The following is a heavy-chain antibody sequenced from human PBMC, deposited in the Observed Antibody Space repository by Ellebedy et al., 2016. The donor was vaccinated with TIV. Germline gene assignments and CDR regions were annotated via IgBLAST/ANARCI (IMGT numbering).Heavy chain of an antibody. CDR2: ISGSGGST. CDR1: GFTFSSYA. D-gene: IGHD3-10*01. V-gene: IGHV3-23*01. J-gene: IGHJ6*02. Sequence: GESLKISCAASGFTFSSYAMSWVRQAPGKGLEWVSAISGSGGSTYYADSVKGRFTISRDNSKNTLYLQMNSLRAEDTAVYYCANGPGTLDVWGQGTTVTVSS. CDR3: ANGPGTLDV.